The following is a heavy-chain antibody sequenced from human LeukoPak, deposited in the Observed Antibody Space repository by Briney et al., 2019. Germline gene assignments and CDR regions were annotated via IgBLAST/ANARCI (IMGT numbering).Heavy chain of an antibody. CDR2: INGSGGST. J-gene: IGHJ4*02. D-gene: IGHD3-3*01. Sequence: GGSLRLSCAASGFTFSSYAMSWVRQAPGKGLEWVSAINGSGGSTYYADSVKGRFTISRDNSKNTLYLQMNSLRAEDTAVYYCTSRYDFWSGYFQGYYFDFWGQGSLVTVSS. CDR3: TSRYDFWSGYFQGYYFDF. CDR1: GFTFSSYA. V-gene: IGHV3-23*01.